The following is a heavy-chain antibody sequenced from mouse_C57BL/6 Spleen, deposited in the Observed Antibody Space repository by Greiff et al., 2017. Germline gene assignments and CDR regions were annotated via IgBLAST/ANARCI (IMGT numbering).Heavy chain of an antibody. D-gene: IGHD2-4*01. V-gene: IGHV1-81*01. J-gene: IGHJ4*01. CDR1: GYTFTSYG. CDR2: IYPRSGNT. CDR3: ARGYYDYDGYAMDY. Sequence: VKLLESGAELARPGASVKLSCKASGYTFTSYGISWVKQRTGQGLEWIGEIYPRSGNTYYNEKFKGKATLTADKSSSTAYMELRSLTSEDSAVYFCARGYYDYDGYAMDYWGQGTSVTVAS.